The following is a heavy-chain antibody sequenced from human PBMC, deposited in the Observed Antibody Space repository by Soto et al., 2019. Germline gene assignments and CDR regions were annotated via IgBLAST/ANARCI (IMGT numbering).Heavy chain of an antibody. CDR2: ISHSGST. D-gene: IGHD3-10*01. V-gene: IGHV4-34*01. Sequence: TLPVPCAVYGGSFTGYYWRRIRQPRVNGLEWIGEISHSGSTNYNPSLKSRGTISLDTSSNQLSLNLSSVTAAETAFHYCTRVPMMYYGAGTYGYFDSWGQGTLVAVS. CDR1: GGSFTGYY. CDR3: TRVPMMYYGAGTYGYFDS. J-gene: IGHJ4*02.